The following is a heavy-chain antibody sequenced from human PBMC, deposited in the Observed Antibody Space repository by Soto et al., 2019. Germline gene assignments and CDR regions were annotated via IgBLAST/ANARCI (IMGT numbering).Heavy chain of an antibody. CDR1: GYTFTSYY. Sequence: ASVKVSCKASGYTFTSYYMHWVRQAPGQGLEWMGIVNPSGGSTSYAQKFQGRVTMTRDTSTSTVYMELSSLRSEDTAVYYCARDHTYCTNGVCYTSYYGMDVWGQGTTVTVSS. D-gene: IGHD2-8*01. V-gene: IGHV1-46*01. CDR3: ARDHTYCTNGVCYTSYYGMDV. CDR2: VNPSGGST. J-gene: IGHJ6*02.